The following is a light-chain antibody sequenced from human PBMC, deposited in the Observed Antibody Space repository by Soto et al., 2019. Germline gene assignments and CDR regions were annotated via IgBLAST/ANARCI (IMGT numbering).Light chain of an antibody. CDR1: SRAVGTYTL. CDR3: CSYAGSSSVV. CDR2: EGS. Sequence: QSVLTQPASVSGSPGQSITISCTGASRAVGTYTLVSWYQQYPGKAPKLIIYEGSKRPSGVSNRLSASKTGRTASLTISGLQPEDEADYYCCSYAGSSSVVFGGGTQLTVL. V-gene: IGLV2-23*01. J-gene: IGLJ2*01.